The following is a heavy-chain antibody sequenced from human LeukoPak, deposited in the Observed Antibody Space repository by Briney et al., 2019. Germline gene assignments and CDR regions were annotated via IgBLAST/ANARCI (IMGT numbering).Heavy chain of an antibody. CDR1: GFTFSSYS. CDR2: ISSSSSYI. J-gene: IGHJ4*02. CDR3: ARDGDYGGTFLFDY. V-gene: IGHV3-21*01. Sequence: PGGSLRLSCAASGFTFSSYSMNWVRQAPGKGLGWVSSISSSSSYIYYADSVKGRFTISRDNAKNSLYLQMNSLRAEDTAVYYCARDGDYGGTFLFDYWGQGTLVTVSS. D-gene: IGHD4-23*01.